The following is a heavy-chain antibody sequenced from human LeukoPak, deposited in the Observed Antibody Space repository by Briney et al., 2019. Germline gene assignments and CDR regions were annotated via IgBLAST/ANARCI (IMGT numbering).Heavy chain of an antibody. J-gene: IGHJ5*02. CDR2: IRSSSSYI. CDR3: ARDIAAAVVDP. CDR1: GFTFSSYS. V-gene: IGHV3-21*01. Sequence: GGSLRLSCAASGFTFSSYSMNWVRQAPGKGLEWVSSIRSSSSYIYYADSVKGRFTISRDNAKNSLYLQMNSLRAEDTAVYYCARDIAAAVVDPWGQGTLVTVSS. D-gene: IGHD6-13*01.